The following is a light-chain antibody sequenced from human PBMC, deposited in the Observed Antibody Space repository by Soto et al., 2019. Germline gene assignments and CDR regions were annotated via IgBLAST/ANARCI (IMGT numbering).Light chain of an antibody. Sequence: EIVLTQSPGTLSLSPGERATLSCRASQSVSSIYLAWYQQKPGQAPRLLIYGASTRAVGIPDRFSGGGSGTDFTLTISRLEPEDFAVYYCQQYGSSSYTFGQGTKLEIK. V-gene: IGKV3-20*01. CDR2: GAS. J-gene: IGKJ2*01. CDR1: QSVSSIY. CDR3: QQYGSSSYT.